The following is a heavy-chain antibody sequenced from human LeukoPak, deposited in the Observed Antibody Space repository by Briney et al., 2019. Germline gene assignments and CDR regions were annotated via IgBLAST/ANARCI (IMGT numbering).Heavy chain of an antibody. V-gene: IGHV4-61*02. J-gene: IGHJ4*02. D-gene: IGHD1-20*01. CDR2: IYTSGTT. Sequence: PSQTLSLTCTVSGASISSGSYFWSWIRQPAGRGLEWIGRIYTSGTTNYNPSLKSRVTISVDTSKNQFFLKLSSVTAADTAVYYCATFNWNAPGYWGQGILVTVSS. CDR1: GASISSGSYF. CDR3: ATFNWNAPGY.